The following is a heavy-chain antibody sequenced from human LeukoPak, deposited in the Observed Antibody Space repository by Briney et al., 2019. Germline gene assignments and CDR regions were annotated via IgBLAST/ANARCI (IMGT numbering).Heavy chain of an antibody. D-gene: IGHD3-16*02. CDR3: ARDRNTFVFDY. CDR1: GFTFSSYS. V-gene: IGHV3-48*01. Sequence: PGGSLRLSCAASGFTFSSYSMNWVRQAPGKGLEWVSYISSSSSTIYYADSVKGRFTISRDNAKNSLYLQMNSLRAEDTAVYYCARDRNTFVFDYWGQGTPVTVSS. J-gene: IGHJ4*02. CDR2: ISSSSSTI.